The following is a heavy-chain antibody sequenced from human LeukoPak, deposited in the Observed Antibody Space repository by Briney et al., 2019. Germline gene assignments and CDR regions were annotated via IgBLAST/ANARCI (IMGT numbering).Heavy chain of an antibody. V-gene: IGHV3-53*01. Sequence: GGSLRLSCAASGFTVSSNYMSWVRQAPGKGLEWVSVIYSGGSTYYADSVKGRFTISRDNSKNTLYLQMNSLRAEDTAVYYCARTVGATTSYFDYWGQGTLVTVSS. CDR3: ARTVGATTSYFDY. CDR1: GFTVSSNY. D-gene: IGHD1-26*01. J-gene: IGHJ4*02. CDR2: IYSGGST.